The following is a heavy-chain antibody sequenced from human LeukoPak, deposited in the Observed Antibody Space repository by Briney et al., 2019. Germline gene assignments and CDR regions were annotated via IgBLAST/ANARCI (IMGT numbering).Heavy chain of an antibody. J-gene: IGHJ6*02. CDR2: IYYSGST. CDR1: GGSISSYY. CDR3: ASGGIVVVPAAHYYYGMGV. V-gene: IGHV4-59*08. D-gene: IGHD2-2*01. Sequence: SETLSLTCTVSGGSISSYYWSWIRQPPGKGLEWIGYIYYSGSTNYNPSLKSRVTISVDTSKNQFSLKLSSVTAADTAVYYCASGGIVVVPAAHYYYGMGVWGQGTTVTVSS.